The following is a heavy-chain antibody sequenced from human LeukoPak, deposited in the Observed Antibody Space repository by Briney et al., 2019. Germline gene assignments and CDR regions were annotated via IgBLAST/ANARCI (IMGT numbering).Heavy chain of an antibody. CDR3: ARQGGRSGYLDAFDI. CDR1: GFTFSSYG. D-gene: IGHD3-22*01. J-gene: IGHJ3*02. Sequence: PGRSLRLSCAASGFTFSSYGMHWVRQAPGKGLEWVAVIWYDGSNKYYADSVKGRFTVSRDNSKNTLYLQMNSLRAEDTAVYYCARQGGRSGYLDAFDIWGQGTMVTVSS. V-gene: IGHV3-33*01. CDR2: IWYDGSNK.